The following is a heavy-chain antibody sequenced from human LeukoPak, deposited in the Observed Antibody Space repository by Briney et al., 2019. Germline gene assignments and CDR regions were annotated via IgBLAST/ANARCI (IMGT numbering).Heavy chain of an antibody. Sequence: SVKVSCKASGGTFSSYAISWVRQAPGQGLGWMGGIIPIFGTANYAQKFQGRVTITADESTSTAYMELSSLRSEDTAVYYCARHGTGDPEFDYWGQGTLVTVSS. CDR1: GGTFSSYA. D-gene: IGHD1-14*01. CDR2: IIPIFGTA. V-gene: IGHV1-69*13. J-gene: IGHJ4*02. CDR3: ARHGTGDPEFDY.